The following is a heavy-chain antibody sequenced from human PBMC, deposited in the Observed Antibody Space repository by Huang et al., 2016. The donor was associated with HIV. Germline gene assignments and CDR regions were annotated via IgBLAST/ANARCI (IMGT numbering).Heavy chain of an antibody. D-gene: IGHD3-16*01. CDR2: VSDGRTT. CDR1: GGSLTTYY. Sequence: QVQLQQRGAGLWKSSETVSLTCAVYGGSLTTYYWTWIRQSPTKGLEWLGEVSDGRTTSYNPSLNSRVTISVDTSKKQFSLKLRSVTAADTAVYYCARGVYGNGGAYWFFDLWGRGTQVAVSS. V-gene: IGHV4-34*02. CDR3: ARGVYGNGGAYWFFDL. J-gene: IGHJ2*01.